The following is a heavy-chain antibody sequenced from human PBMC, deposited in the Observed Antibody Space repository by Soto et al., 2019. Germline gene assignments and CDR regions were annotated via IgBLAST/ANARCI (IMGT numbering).Heavy chain of an antibody. CDR3: ATRRDASYYYYGRDV. CDR1: GFTFSTYA. Sequence: GGSLRLSCAASGFTFSTYAMSWVRQAPGKGLEWVSAISGSGGSTYYADSVKGRFTISRDNSKNTLFLQMNSLRAEDTAVYYCATRRDASYYYYGRDVWGQGTTVTVAS. V-gene: IGHV3-23*01. J-gene: IGHJ6*02. CDR2: ISGSGGST. D-gene: IGHD2-2*01.